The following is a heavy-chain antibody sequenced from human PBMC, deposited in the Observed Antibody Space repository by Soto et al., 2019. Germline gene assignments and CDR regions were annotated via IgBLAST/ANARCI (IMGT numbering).Heavy chain of an antibody. CDR3: ARDLGDGPFDY. J-gene: IGHJ4*02. V-gene: IGHV4-59*01. CDR1: SGSISSYY. Sequence: SETLSLTCTVSSGSISSYYGSWIRQPPGKGLEWIGYIYYSGSTNYNPSLKSRVTISVDTSKNQFSLKLSSVTAADTAVYYCARDLGDGPFDYWGQGTLVTVSS. CDR2: IYYSGST.